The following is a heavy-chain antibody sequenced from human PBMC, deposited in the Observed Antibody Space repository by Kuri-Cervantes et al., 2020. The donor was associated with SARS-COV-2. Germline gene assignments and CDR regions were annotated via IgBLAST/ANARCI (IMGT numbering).Heavy chain of an antibody. CDR3: ARDQGLAYYDFWSGYSNDAFDI. V-gene: IGHV3-30-3*01. D-gene: IGHD3-3*01. CDR2: ISYDGSNK. CDR1: GFTFSSYA. J-gene: IGHJ3*02. Sequence: LSLTCAASGFTFSSYAMHWVRQAPGKGLEWVAVISYDGSNKYYADSVKGRFTISRDNSKNTLYLQMNSLRAGDTAVYYCARDQGLAYYDFWSGYSNDAFDIWGQGTMVTVSS.